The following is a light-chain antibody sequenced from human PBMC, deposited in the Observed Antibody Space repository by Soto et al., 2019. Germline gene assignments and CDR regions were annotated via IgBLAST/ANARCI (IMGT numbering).Light chain of an antibody. CDR1: QSLVYSDGNTY. CDR2: KVS. Sequence: IVLTQSPLSLSVTLGQPASISCRSSQSLVYSDGNTYLNWFHQRPGQSPRRLIHKVSNRDSGVPDRFSGSGSDTDFTLSIGRVEADDVGVFYCMQGISFTFGQGTKVDIK. CDR3: MQGISFT. J-gene: IGKJ1*01. V-gene: IGKV2-30*01.